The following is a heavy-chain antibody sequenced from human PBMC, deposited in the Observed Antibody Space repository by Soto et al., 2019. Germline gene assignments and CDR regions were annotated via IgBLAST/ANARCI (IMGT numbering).Heavy chain of an antibody. D-gene: IGHD4-17*01. CDR1: SGSISSGKYY. Sequence: SETLSLTCSVSSGSISSGKYYWTWIRQSPGKGLEWIGHIYYTGTTHYNPSVTSRVIILLDKSKDQFSLTLTSVTAADTGVYYCAKVMHDYGTNWVDPWGQGIPVT. J-gene: IGHJ5*02. V-gene: IGHV4-30-4*01. CDR3: AKVMHDYGTNWVDP. CDR2: IYYTGTT.